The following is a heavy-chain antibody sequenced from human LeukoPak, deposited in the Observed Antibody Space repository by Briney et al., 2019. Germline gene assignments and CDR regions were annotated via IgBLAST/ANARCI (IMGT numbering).Heavy chain of an antibody. J-gene: IGHJ4*02. Sequence: PSETLSLTCAVYGGSFSGYYWGWIRQPPGKGLEWIGSIYYSGRTHYNSSLKSRVTISVDTSKNQFSLKVTSVTAADTAVYYCASAYYDILGGHFDYWGQGTLVTVSS. V-gene: IGHV4-34*01. CDR2: IYYSGRT. CDR3: ASAYYDILGGHFDY. D-gene: IGHD3-9*01. CDR1: GGSFSGYY.